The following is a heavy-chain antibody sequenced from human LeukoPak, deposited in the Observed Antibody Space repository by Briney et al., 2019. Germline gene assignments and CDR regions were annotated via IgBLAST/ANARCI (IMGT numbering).Heavy chain of an antibody. Sequence: SETLSLTCTVSGGSISSYYWSWIRQPPGKGLEWIGYIYTSGSTNYNPSLKSRVTISVDTSKNQFSLKLSSVTAADTAVYYCASTAWERRHYYYYYMDVWGKGTTVTVSS. CDR2: IYTSGST. CDR1: GGSISSYY. V-gene: IGHV4-4*09. D-gene: IGHD1-26*01. CDR3: ASTAWERRHYYYYYMDV. J-gene: IGHJ6*03.